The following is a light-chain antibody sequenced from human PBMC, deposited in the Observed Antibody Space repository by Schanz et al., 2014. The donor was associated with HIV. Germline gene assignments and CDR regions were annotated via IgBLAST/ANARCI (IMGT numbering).Light chain of an antibody. CDR3: HQYATSSWT. Sequence: DIQMTQSPSTLSASVGDRISITCRASQSVSTWLAWYQQKPGKAPKLLISEASILETGVPATFSGSGSGTEFTLTIINLQPDDSATYYCHQYATSSWTFGQGTKVEIK. J-gene: IGKJ1*01. V-gene: IGKV1-5*03. CDR1: QSVSTW. CDR2: EAS.